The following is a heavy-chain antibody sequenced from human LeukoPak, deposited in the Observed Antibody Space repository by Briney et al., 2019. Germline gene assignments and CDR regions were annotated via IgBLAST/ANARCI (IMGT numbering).Heavy chain of an antibody. D-gene: IGHD6-13*01. CDR3: ARKSSSSANYHYYMDV. V-gene: IGHV4-59*01. J-gene: IGHJ6*03. CDR2: IYYSGST. CDR1: GGSISSYY. Sequence: PSETLSLTCTVSGGSISSYYWSWIRQPPGKGLEWIGYIYYSGSTNYNPSLKSRVTISVDTSKNQFSLKLSSVTAADTAVYYCARKSSSSANYHYYMDVWGKGTTVTVSS.